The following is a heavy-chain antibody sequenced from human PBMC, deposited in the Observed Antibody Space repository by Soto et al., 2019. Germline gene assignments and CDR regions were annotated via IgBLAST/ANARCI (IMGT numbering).Heavy chain of an antibody. CDR2: IIPMFGTA. Sequence: QVQRVQSGAAVKKPESSVKVSCKAPGGTFSTYAISWVRQAPGQGLEWMGGIIPMFGTANYAQRFQDRVTITADESTNTVYMELSSLRSEDTAVYFCASGIQLWLRRINNGYSGWGQGTLVTVSS. D-gene: IGHD5-18*01. J-gene: IGHJ4*02. CDR3: ASGIQLWLRRINNGYSG. V-gene: IGHV1-69*12. CDR1: GGTFSTYA.